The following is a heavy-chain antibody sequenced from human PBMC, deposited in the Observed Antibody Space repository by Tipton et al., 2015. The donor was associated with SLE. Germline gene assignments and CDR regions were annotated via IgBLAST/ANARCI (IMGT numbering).Heavy chain of an antibody. CDR1: GGSFSGYY. J-gene: IGHJ4*02. Sequence: TLSLTCAVYGGSFSGYYWSWIRQPPGKGLEWIGEINRSGSTNYNPSLKSRVTISVDTSKNQFSLKLSSVTAADTAVYYCARDSSGYSIFFDYWGQGTLVTVSS. CDR3: ARDSSGYSIFFDY. CDR2: INRSGST. V-gene: IGHV4-34*01. D-gene: IGHD3-22*01.